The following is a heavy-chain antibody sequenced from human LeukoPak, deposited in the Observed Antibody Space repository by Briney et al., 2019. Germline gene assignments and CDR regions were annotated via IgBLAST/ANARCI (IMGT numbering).Heavy chain of an antibody. Sequence: SETLSLTCTVSGGSISSYYWSWIRQPPGKGLEWIGYIYYSGSTNYNPSLKSRVTISVDTSKNQFSLRLSSVTAADTAVYYCARLGNRDGYNYFLDYWGQGILVTVSS. V-gene: IGHV4-59*08. J-gene: IGHJ4*02. CDR2: IYYSGST. D-gene: IGHD5-12*01. CDR1: GGSISSYY. CDR3: ARLGNRDGYNYFLDY.